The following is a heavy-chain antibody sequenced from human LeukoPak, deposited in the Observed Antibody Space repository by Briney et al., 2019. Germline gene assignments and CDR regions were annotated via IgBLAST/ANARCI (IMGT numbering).Heavy chain of an antibody. V-gene: IGHV4-31*03. D-gene: IGHD6-13*01. J-gene: IGHJ4*02. CDR2: IYYSGST. CDR1: GGSISSGGYY. CDR3: ARLKGWSSWTFDH. Sequence: PSQTLSLTCTVSGGSISSGGYYWSWIRQHPGKGLEWIGYIYYSGSTYYNPSLKSRVTISVDTSKNQFSLKLSSVTAADTAVYYCARLKGWSSWTFDHWGQGTLVTVSS.